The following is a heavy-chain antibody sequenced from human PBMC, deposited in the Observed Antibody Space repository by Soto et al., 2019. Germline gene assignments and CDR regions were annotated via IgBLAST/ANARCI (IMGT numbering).Heavy chain of an antibody. CDR2: VYYSGST. J-gene: IGHJ4*02. V-gene: IGHV4-31*03. CDR3: AKHSAVLLWFGDLIH. CDR1: GGSISSGGYY. Sequence: QVQLQESGPGLVKPSQSLSLTCTVSGGSISSGGYYWSWIRQHPGKGLEWLGYVYYSGSTYYNPSLQSRVTISVDTSKNQFSLKLSSVTAADTAVYYCAKHSAVLLWFGDLIHWGQGTLVTVSS. D-gene: IGHD3-10*01.